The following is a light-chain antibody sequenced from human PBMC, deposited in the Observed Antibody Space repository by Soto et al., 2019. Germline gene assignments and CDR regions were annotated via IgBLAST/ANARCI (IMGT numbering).Light chain of an antibody. CDR1: RTDVGSYNR. CDR3: SSYTSSNSVV. V-gene: IGLV2-18*02. J-gene: IGLJ2*01. Sequence: QSVLTQPPSVSGSPGQSVTISCTGTRTDVGSYNRVSWYQQPPGTAPKLMIYEVSYRPSGVPDRFSGSKSGNTASLTISGLQAEDEADYYCSSYTSSNSVVFGGGTKLTVL. CDR2: EVS.